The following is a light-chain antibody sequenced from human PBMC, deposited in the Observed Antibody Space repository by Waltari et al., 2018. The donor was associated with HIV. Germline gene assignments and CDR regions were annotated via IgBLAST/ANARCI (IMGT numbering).Light chain of an antibody. J-gene: IGLJ3*02. Sequence: QSVLTQPPSVSGAPGPRVTISCTGSSSNSGAGYDVHWYQQLPGTAPNLLIYGNSNRPSGVPDRFSGSKSGTSASLAITGLQAEDEADYYCQSYDSSLSAWVFGGGTRLTVL. V-gene: IGLV1-40*01. CDR2: GNS. CDR3: QSYDSSLSAWV. CDR1: SSNSGAGYD.